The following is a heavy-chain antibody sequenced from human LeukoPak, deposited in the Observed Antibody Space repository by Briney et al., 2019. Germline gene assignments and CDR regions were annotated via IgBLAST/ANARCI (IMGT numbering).Heavy chain of an antibody. V-gene: IGHV1-8*01. CDR2: MNPNSGNT. D-gene: IGHD3-10*01. CDR1: GYTFTSYD. J-gene: IGHJ4*02. CDR3: ARSGHRRYYYASGPDY. Sequence: GASVKVSCKASGYTFTSYDINWVRQATGQGLEWMGWMNPNSGNTGYAQKLQGRVTMTTDTSTNTAFMELRSLRSDDTAVYYCARSGHRRYYYASGPDYWGQGTLVTVSS.